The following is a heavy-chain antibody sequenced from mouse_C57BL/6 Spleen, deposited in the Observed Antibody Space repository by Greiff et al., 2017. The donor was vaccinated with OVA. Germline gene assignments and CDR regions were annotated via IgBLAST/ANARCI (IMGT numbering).Heavy chain of an antibody. CDR1: GYTFTSYW. CDR3: ASLNYYYGSRY. D-gene: IGHD1-1*01. J-gene: IGHJ3*01. Sequence: QVQLQQPGAELVKPGASVKLSCKASGYTFTSYWMQWVKQRPGQGLEWIGEIDPSDSYTNYNQKFKGKATLTVDTSSSTAYMQLSSLTSEYSAVYYCASLNYYYGSRYWGQGTLVTVSA. V-gene: IGHV1-50*01. CDR2: IDPSDSYT.